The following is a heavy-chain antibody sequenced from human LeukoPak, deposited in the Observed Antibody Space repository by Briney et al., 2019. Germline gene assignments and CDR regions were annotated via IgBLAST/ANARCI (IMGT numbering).Heavy chain of an antibody. J-gene: IGHJ4*02. Sequence: GGSLRLSCAASGFTFSNYWMSWVRQAPGKGLEWVANIKQDRSEKYYVDSVKGRFTISRDNFKNTLYLQMNSLRVEDTAVYYCAKDLFLNYYDFGLDSWGQGTLVTVSS. D-gene: IGHD3-3*01. CDR3: AKDLFLNYYDFGLDS. CDR2: IKQDRSEK. V-gene: IGHV3-7*01. CDR1: GFTFSNYW.